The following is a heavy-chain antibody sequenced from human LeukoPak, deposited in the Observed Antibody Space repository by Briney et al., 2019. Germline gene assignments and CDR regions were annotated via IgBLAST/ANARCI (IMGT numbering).Heavy chain of an antibody. CDR2: IIPIFGTA. CDR3: AREMTTVTTGFDY. V-gene: IGHV1-69*13. D-gene: IGHD4-17*01. CDR1: GGTFSSYA. Sequence: SVKVSCKASGGTFSSYAISWVRQAPGQGLEWMGGIIPIFGTANYAQNFQGRVTITADESTSTAYMELSNLRSEDTAVYYCAREMTTVTTGFDYWGQGTLVTVSS. J-gene: IGHJ4*02.